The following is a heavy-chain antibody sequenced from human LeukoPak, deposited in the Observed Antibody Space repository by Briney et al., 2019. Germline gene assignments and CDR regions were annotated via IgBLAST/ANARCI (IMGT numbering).Heavy chain of an antibody. D-gene: IGHD2-15*01. CDR3: ARDIVSYCSGGSCYYYYGMDV. J-gene: IGHJ6*02. CDR1: GFTFSSYG. CDR2: IWYDGSNK. Sequence: PGGSLRLSCAASGFTFSSYGMHWVRQAPGKGLEWVAVIWYDGSNKYYADSVKGRFTISRDNSKNTLYPQMNSLRAEDTAVYYCARDIVSYCSGGSCYYYYGMDVWGQGTTVTVSS. V-gene: IGHV3-33*01.